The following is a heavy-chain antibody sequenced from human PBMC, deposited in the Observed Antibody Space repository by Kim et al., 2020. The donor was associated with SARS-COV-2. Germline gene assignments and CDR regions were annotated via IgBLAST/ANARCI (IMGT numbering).Heavy chain of an antibody. V-gene: IGHV1-2*02. J-gene: IGHJ4*02. Sequence: ASVKVSCKASGYTFTGYSMHWVRQAPGQGLEWMGWINPNSGSPNYAQKFQGRVTMTSDTSISTAYMELSRLRSDDTAVYYGARAEDYDMRGFDYWGQGTLVTVSS. CDR1: GYTFTGYS. CDR2: INPNSGSP. CDR3: ARAEDYDMRGFDY. D-gene: IGHD3-22*01.